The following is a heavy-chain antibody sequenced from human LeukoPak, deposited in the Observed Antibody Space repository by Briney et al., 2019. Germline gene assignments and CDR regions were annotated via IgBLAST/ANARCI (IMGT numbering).Heavy chain of an antibody. V-gene: IGHV3-11*04. D-gene: IGHD3-9*01. CDR1: GFTFSDYY. CDR3: ARTYYDILTGYSGRDYGMDV. J-gene: IGHJ6*02. Sequence: GGSLRLSCAASGFTFSDYYMSWIRQAPGKGLEWVSYISSSGSTIYYADSVKGRFTISRDNSKNTLYLQMNSLRAEDTAVYYCARTYYDILTGYSGRDYGMDVWGQGTTVTVSS. CDR2: ISSSGSTI.